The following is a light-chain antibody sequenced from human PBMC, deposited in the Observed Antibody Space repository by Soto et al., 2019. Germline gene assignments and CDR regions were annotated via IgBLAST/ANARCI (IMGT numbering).Light chain of an antibody. J-gene: IGKJ2*01. V-gene: IGKV1-5*03. Sequence: DIQMTQSPSTLSASVGGRVTITCRASQTISSWLAWYQQKPGKAPKLLIYKASTLESGVPSRFSGGESGTEFTLTISSLQPDDFATYYCQQYNSYSPYTFGQGTKLEIK. CDR3: QQYNSYSPYT. CDR2: KAS. CDR1: QTISSW.